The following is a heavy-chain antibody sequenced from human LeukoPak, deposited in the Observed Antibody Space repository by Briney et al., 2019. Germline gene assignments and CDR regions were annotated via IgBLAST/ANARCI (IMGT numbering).Heavy chain of an antibody. V-gene: IGHV4-4*07. CDR3: AREVRADDAFDI. D-gene: IGHD2-21*01. J-gene: IGHJ3*02. CDR2: IYTSGST. Sequence: SETLSLTCTVSGVSISSYYWSWIRQPAGKGLEWIGRIYTSGSTNYNPSLKSRVTISVDKSKNQFSLKLSSVTAADTAVYYCAREVRADDAFDIWGQGTMVTVSS. CDR1: GVSISSYY.